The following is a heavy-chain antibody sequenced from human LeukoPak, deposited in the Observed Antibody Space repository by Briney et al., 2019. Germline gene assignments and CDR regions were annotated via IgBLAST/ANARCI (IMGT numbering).Heavy chain of an antibody. CDR3: AREGEADILTGYEFDY. CDR2: INTNTGNP. V-gene: IGHV7-4-1*02. Sequence: ASVKASCKASGGTFSSYAISWVRQAPGQGLEWMGWINTNTGNPTYAQGFTGRFVFSLDTSVSTAHLQISSLKAEDTAVYYCAREGEADILTGYEFDYWGQGTLVTVSS. J-gene: IGHJ4*02. CDR1: GGTFSSYA. D-gene: IGHD3-9*01.